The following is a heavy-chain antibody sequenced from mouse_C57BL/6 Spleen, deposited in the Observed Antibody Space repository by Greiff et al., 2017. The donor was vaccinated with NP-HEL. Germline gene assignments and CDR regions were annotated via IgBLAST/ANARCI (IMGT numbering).Heavy chain of an antibody. V-gene: IGHV1-54*01. D-gene: IGHD1-1*02. Sequence: QVQLQQSGAELVRPGTSVKVSCKASGYAFTNYLIEWVKQRPGQGLEWIGVINPGSGGTNYNEKFKGKATLTADKSSSTAYMQLSSLTSEDSAVYFCARNGGLRGLAYWGQGTLVTVSA. CDR1: GYAFTNYL. CDR2: INPGSGGT. J-gene: IGHJ3*01. CDR3: ARNGGLRGLAY.